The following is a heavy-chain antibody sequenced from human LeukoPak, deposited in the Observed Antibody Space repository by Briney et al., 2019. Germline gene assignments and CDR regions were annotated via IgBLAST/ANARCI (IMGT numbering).Heavy chain of an antibody. J-gene: IGHJ3*02. CDR2: INHSGST. CDR3: ARGPYCSGGSCYKEDAFDI. Sequence: SETLSLTCAVYGGSFSGYYWSWIRQPPGKGLEWIGEINHSGSTNYNPSLKSRVTMSVDTSKNQFSLKLSSVTAADTAVYYCARGPYCSGGSCYKEDAFDIWGQGTMVTVSS. D-gene: IGHD2-15*01. V-gene: IGHV4-34*01. CDR1: GGSFSGYY.